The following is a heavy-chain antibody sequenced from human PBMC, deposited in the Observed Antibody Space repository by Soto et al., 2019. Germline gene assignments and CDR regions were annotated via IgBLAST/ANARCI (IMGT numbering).Heavy chain of an antibody. CDR2: IYSDGST. CDR1: GFTVSSNF. Sequence: EVQLVVSGGGLVQPGGSLRLSCAASGFTVSSNFMSWVRQAPGKGLEWVSIIYSDGSTYYADSVKGRFTISRDNSKNTLYLQMNILRADDTAVYYCASRRNPYGAYDYWGQGTLVTVSS. V-gene: IGHV3-66*01. CDR3: ASRRNPYGAYDY. J-gene: IGHJ4*02. D-gene: IGHD4-17*01.